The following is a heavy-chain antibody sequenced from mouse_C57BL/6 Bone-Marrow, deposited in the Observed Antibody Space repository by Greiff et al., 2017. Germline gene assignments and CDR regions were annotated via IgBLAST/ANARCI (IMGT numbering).Heavy chain of an antibody. CDR1: GFTFSSYA. V-gene: IGHV5-9-1*02. CDR2: ISSGGDYI. Sequence: EVKLMESGEGLVKPGGSLKLSCAASGFTFSSYAMSWVRQTPEKRLEWVAYISSGGDYIYYADTVKGRFTISRDNARNTLYLQMSSLKSEDTAMYYCTRPPITTVVGWFDVWGTGTTVTVSS. J-gene: IGHJ1*03. CDR3: TRPPITTVVGWFDV. D-gene: IGHD1-1*01.